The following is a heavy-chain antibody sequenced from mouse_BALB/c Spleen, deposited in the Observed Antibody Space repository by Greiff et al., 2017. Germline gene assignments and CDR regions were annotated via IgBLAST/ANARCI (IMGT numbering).Heavy chain of an antibody. Sequence: VQLQQSGAELVRPGASVKMSCKASGYTFTSYKMHWVKQRPGQGLEWIGYINPSSGYTNYNQKFKDKATLTADKSSSTAYMQLSSLTSEDAAVYYCAGGGNYYAMDYWGQGTSVTVSS. CDR3: AGGGNYYAMDY. CDR2: INPSSGYT. V-gene: IGHV1-4*01. J-gene: IGHJ4*01. CDR1: GYTFTSYK. D-gene: IGHD2-1*01.